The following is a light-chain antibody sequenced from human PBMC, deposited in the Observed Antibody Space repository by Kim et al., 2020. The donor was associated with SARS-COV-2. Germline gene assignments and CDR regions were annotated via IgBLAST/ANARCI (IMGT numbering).Light chain of an antibody. V-gene: IGLV1-40*01. CDR2: NNN. Sequence: SVTIACTGTTSNSGAGHDVHWYQQLPGTAPKLLINNNNNRPSGVPHRFSGSKSGTSASLAITGLQPEDEADYYCQSYDSSLSGSNVFGGGTQLTVL. CDR3: QSYDSSLSGSNV. CDR1: TSNSGAGHD. J-gene: IGLJ2*01.